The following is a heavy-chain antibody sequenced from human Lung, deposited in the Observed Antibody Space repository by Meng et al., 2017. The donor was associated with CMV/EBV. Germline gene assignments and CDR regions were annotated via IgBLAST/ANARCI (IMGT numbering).Heavy chain of an antibody. D-gene: IGHD3-22*01. CDR1: GYTFTSYG. CDR3: ARNTYYYDSSGYYTDY. Sequence: SVXVSXXASGYTFTSYGISWVRQAPGQGLEWMGWISAYNGNTNYAQKLQGRVTMTTDTSTSTAYMELRSLRSDDTAVYYCARNTYYYDSSGYYTDYWGQXTLVTVSS. CDR2: ISAYNGNT. V-gene: IGHV1-18*01. J-gene: IGHJ4*02.